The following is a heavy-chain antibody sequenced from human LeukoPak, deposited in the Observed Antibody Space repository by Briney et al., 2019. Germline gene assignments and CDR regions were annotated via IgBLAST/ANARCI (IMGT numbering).Heavy chain of an antibody. Sequence: GGSLRLSCAASGFTFSSYGMHWVRQAPGKGLEWVAFIRYDGSNKYYADSVKGRFTISRDNSKNTLYLQMNSLRAEDTAVYYCARDVGGAARGLWCFDLWGRGTLVTVSS. CDR1: GFTFSSYG. D-gene: IGHD6-6*01. J-gene: IGHJ2*01. CDR3: ARDVGGAARGLWCFDL. V-gene: IGHV3-30*02. CDR2: IRYDGSNK.